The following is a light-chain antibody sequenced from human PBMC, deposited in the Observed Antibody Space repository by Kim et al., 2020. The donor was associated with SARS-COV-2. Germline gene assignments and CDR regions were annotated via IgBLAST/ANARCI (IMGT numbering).Light chain of an antibody. V-gene: IGKV3-11*01. J-gene: IGKJ4*01. CDR3: QQRTNWPLT. CDR1: QSVSSY. Sequence: EIVLTQSPDTLSVSPGERATLSCRAGQSVSSYLAWYQQKAGQAPRLLIYDASNRATGIPARFSGSGSGTDFTLTISSLEPEDFAVYYCQQRTNWPLTFGGGTKVDIK. CDR2: DAS.